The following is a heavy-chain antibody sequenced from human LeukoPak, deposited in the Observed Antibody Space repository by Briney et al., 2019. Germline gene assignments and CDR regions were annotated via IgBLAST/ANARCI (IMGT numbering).Heavy chain of an antibody. J-gene: IGHJ4*02. CDR1: GFTFSSYA. CDR3: ARDLKDPFQYYFDY. CDR2: ISYDGSNK. Sequence: GGSLRLSCAASGFTFSSYAMHWVRQAPGKGLEWVAVISYDGSNKYYADSVKGRFTISRDNSKNTLYLQMNSLRAEDTAVYYCARDLKDPFQYYFDYWGQGTLVTVSS. V-gene: IGHV3-30-3*01.